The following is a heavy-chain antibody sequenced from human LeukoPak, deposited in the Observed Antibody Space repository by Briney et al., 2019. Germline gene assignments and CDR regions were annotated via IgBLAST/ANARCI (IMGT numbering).Heavy chain of an antibody. V-gene: IGHV4-59*01. Sequence: PSETLSLTCTVSGGSISSYYWSWIRQPPGKGLEWIGYIYYSGSTNYNPSLKSRVTISVDTSKNQFSLKLSSVTAADTAVYYCAKGEGYNWKDGTPNYYYYMDVWGKGTTVTVSS. CDR3: AKGEGYNWKDGTPNYYYYMDV. CDR1: GGSISSYY. J-gene: IGHJ6*03. CDR2: IYYSGST. D-gene: IGHD1-20*01.